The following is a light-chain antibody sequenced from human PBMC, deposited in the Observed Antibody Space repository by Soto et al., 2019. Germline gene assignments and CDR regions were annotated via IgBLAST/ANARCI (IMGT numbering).Light chain of an antibody. CDR2: DAF. J-gene: IGKJ2*01. CDR1: QSVSSY. CDR3: QQRSNWPPYT. V-gene: IGKV3-11*01. Sequence: EIVLTQSPATLSLSPGERATLSCRASQSVSSYLAWYQQKPGQAPRLLSYDAFNSATGIPARFSGSGSGTDFTLTISRLEPEDFAVYCCQQRSNWPPYTFGQGTKLEIK.